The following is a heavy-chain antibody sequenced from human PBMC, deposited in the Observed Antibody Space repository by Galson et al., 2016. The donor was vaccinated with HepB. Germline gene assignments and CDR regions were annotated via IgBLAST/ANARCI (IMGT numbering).Heavy chain of an antibody. J-gene: IGHJ4*01. CDR3: AKGKWSWNTHFDY. Sequence: SLRLSCAASGFTFSNYGMSWVRQAPGQGLEWVSHISGSGGVTYYADSVKGRFTISRDDSQNTLFLQMHSLRADDTAIYYCAKGKWSWNTHFDYWGHGTLVTVSS. CDR2: ISGSGGVT. CDR1: GFTFSNYG. D-gene: IGHD1/OR15-1a*01. V-gene: IGHV3-23*01.